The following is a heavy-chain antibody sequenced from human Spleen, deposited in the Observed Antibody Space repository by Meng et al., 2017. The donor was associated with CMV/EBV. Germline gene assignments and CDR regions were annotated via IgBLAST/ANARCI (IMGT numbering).Heavy chain of an antibody. J-gene: IGHJ4*02. CDR2: INPNSGGT. CDR3: ARVSSSTYYDFWSGYSNAFDY. CDR1: GYTFTGYY. V-gene: IGHV1-2*02. Sequence: ASVKVSCKASGYTFTGYYIHWMRQAPGRGLEWMGWINPNSGGTHYPHTFQGRVTMTRNTSISTAYMELSSLRSEDTAVYYCARVSSSTYYDFWSGYSNAFDYWGQGTLVTVSS. D-gene: IGHD3-3*01.